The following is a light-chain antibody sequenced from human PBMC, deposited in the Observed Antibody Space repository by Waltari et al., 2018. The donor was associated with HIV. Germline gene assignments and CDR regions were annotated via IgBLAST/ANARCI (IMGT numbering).Light chain of an antibody. CDR2: GAF. Sequence: IVMTQSPATLSVSPGERATLSCRASQDVTSHFAWYQQKPGQAPRLLIYGAFTRATGIPARFSGSGSGTEFTLTISSLQSEDFAVYYCQQYNNWPWTFGQGTKVEIK. CDR1: QDVTSH. V-gene: IGKV3D-15*01. CDR3: QQYNNWPWT. J-gene: IGKJ1*01.